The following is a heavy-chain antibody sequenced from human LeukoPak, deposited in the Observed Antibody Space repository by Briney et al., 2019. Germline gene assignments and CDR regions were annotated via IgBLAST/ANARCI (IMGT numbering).Heavy chain of an antibody. CDR2: IYHSGST. J-gene: IGHJ5*02. V-gene: IGHV4-4*02. Sequence: PSETLSLTCAVSGGSISSSNWWSWVRQPPGKGLEWIGEIYHSGSTNYNPSLKSRVTISVDKSKNQSSLKLSSVTAADTAVYYCARGRRIYCSSTSCLRWGWFDPWGQGTLVTVSS. CDR3: ARGRRIYCSSTSCLRWGWFDP. CDR1: GGSISSSNW. D-gene: IGHD2-2*01.